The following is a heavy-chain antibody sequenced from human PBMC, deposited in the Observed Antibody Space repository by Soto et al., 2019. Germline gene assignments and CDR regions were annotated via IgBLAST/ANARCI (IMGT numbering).Heavy chain of an antibody. CDR1: GGSITSGGYS. Sequence: TSETLSLTCAVSGGSITSGGYSWNWIRQPPGKGLEWIGYMYYSGSTYYNPSLKSRVTMLVDRSKNHFSLNLSSVTAADTAVYYCARVIATGDYFDYWGQGTLVTVSS. J-gene: IGHJ4*02. D-gene: IGHD6-13*01. CDR2: MYYSGST. V-gene: IGHV4-30-2*01. CDR3: ARVIATGDYFDY.